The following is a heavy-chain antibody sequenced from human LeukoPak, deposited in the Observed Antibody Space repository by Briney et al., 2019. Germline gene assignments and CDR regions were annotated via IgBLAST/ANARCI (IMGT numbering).Heavy chain of an antibody. D-gene: IGHD5-24*01. CDR3: ARGRDGYNFGYLDL. CDR2: MTPNSGIT. Sequence: ASVKVSCKASGYTFTSYDINWVRQATGQGLEWMGWMTPNSGITGYAQKFQGRVTITRNTSTTTAYMELSSLRSEDTAVYYCARGRDGYNFGYLDLWGRGTLVTVSS. J-gene: IGHJ2*01. V-gene: IGHV1-8*03. CDR1: GYTFTSYD.